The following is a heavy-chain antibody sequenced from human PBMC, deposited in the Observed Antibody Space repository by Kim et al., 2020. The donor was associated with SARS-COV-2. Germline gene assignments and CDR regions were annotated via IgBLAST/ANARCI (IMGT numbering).Heavy chain of an antibody. V-gene: IGHV4-34*01. CDR3: ARAHSITYSSSWDY. D-gene: IGHD6-6*01. J-gene: IGHJ4*02. Sequence: NPSLKSRVTISVDTSKNQFSLKLSSVTAADTAVYYCARAHSITYSSSWDYWGQGTLVTVSS.